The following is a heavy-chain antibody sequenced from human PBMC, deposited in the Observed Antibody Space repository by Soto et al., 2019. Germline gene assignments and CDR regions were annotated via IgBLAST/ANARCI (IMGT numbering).Heavy chain of an antibody. D-gene: IGHD3-22*01. V-gene: IGHV4-4*02. CDR3: ARHGMDYYDSSRYYYSPYYFDY. CDR2: IYHSGST. CDR1: GDSISSSNW. Sequence: PSETLSLTCAVSGDSISSSNWWSWVRQPPGKGLEWIGEIYHSGSTNYIPSLKSRVTISVDKSKNQFSLKLSSVTAADTAVYYCARHGMDYYDSSRYYYSPYYFDYWAQGTLVTVS. J-gene: IGHJ4*02.